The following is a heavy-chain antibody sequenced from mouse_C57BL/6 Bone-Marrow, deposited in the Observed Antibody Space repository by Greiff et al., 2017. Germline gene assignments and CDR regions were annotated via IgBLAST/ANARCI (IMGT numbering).Heavy chain of an antibody. CDR1: GYTFTSYW. Sequence: VQLQQSGAELVKPGASVKLSCKASGYTFTSYWMQWVKQRPGQGLEWIGEIVPSDSHTNYNQKFKGKATLTVDTTSSTAYMQLSSLTTEDSAVYYCSTDLYYGKYDDAMDYWGQGTSVTVSS. CDR2: IVPSDSHT. V-gene: IGHV1-50*01. J-gene: IGHJ4*01. D-gene: IGHD2-1*01. CDR3: STDLYYGKYDDAMDY.